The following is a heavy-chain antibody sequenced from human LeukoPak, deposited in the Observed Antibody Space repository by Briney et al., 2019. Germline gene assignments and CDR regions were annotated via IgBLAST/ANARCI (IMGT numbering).Heavy chain of an antibody. CDR2: ISSSSSYI. V-gene: IGHV3-21*01. D-gene: IGHD1-26*01. Sequence: GGSLRLSCAASGFTFSSYSMNWVRQAPGKGLEWVSSISSSSSYIYYADSVKGRFTISRDNAKNSLYLQMNSLRAEDTAVYYCARDFSGSYYDLDYWGQGTLVTVSP. CDR3: ARDFSGSYYDLDY. CDR1: GFTFSSYS. J-gene: IGHJ4*02.